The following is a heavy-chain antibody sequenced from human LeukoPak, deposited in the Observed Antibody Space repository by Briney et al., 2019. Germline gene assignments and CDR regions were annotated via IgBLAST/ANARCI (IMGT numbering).Heavy chain of an antibody. D-gene: IGHD2-8*01. V-gene: IGHV3-23*01. CDR3: ASLLYDGVN. CDR2: ISGSGGST. Sequence: PGGSLRLSCAASGFTFDDYGMSWVRQAPGKGLEWVSAISGSGGSTYYADSVKGRFTISRDNSKNTLYLQMNSLRAEDTAVYYWASLLYDGVNWGQGTLVTVSS. J-gene: IGHJ4*02. CDR1: GFTFDDYG.